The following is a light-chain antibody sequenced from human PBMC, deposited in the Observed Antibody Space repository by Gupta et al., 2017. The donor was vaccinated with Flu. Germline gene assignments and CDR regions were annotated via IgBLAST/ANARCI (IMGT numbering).Light chain of an antibody. CDR3: QQYRS. CDR1: QSLSSRS. Sequence: EIVLTQSPGTLSLSPGEGATLSCRASQSLSSRSLAWYQQKPGQAPRLLMYGASSRATGVTDRFSGSGSGTDFTLTISRLEPEDFEGYDCQQYRSFGQGTKLEIK. CDR2: GAS. V-gene: IGKV3-20*01. J-gene: IGKJ2*03.